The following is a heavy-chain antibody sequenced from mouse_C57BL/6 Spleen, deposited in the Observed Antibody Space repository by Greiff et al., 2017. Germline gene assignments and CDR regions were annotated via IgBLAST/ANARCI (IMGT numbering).Heavy chain of an antibody. D-gene: IGHD1-1*02. Sequence: VQLQQPGAELVRPGTSVKLSCKASGYTFTSYWMHWVKQRPGQGLEWIGVIDPSDSYTNYNQKFKGKATLTVDTSSSTAYMQLSSLTSEDSAVYYCARKGVNYGDAMDYWGQGTSVTVSS. CDR2: IDPSDSYT. V-gene: IGHV1-59*01. J-gene: IGHJ4*01. CDR3: ARKGVNYGDAMDY. CDR1: GYTFTSYW.